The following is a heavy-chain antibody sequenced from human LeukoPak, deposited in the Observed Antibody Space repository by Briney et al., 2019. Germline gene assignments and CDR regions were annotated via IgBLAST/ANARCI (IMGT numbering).Heavy chain of an antibody. J-gene: IGHJ6*03. CDR2: ISGGGDNT. V-gene: IGHV3-23*01. CDR3: AKFEGALLGNYYMDV. Sequence: PGGSLRLSCAASGLPFSSFAMSWVRQAPGKGLEWVSSISGGGDNTYFADSVKGRFTISRDNSKNTLFLQMVSLRAEDTAVYYCAKFEGALLGNYYMDVWGKGTTVTVSS. CDR1: GLPFSSFA.